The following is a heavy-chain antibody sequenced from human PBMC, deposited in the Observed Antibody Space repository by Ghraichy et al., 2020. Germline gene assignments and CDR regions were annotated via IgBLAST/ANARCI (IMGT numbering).Heavy chain of an antibody. CDR3: ARGQVYMVIVPAALADAALDI. J-gene: IGHJ3*02. CDR1: GFNFNNFA. V-gene: IGHV3-23*01. D-gene: IGHD2-2*01. Sequence: GESLNISCAASGFNFNNFAMNWVRQAPGKGLEWVSGISGSGGSTYYADSVQGRFTISRDNSKHTMYLQMNSLRAEDTAIYYCARGQVYMVIVPAALADAALDIWGQGTVVTVSS. CDR2: ISGSGGST.